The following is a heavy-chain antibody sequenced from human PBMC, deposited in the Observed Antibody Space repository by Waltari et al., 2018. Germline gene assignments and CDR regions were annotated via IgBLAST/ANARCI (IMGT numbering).Heavy chain of an antibody. D-gene: IGHD3-16*02. Sequence: QVQLAQSGAEVKSPGASVTISCKASGPSIQGYTSSWVRQAPGQGLEWTGGFIPLSGSQIYTQKFQGRLTITADGSTRTTVMELTNLRYEDTAVYFCARGYRYDSSKRFYLDYWGQGTPVIVSS. V-gene: IGHV1-69*12. CDR1: GPSIQGYT. CDR3: ARGYRYDSSKRFYLDY. J-gene: IGHJ4*02. CDR2: FIPLSGSQ.